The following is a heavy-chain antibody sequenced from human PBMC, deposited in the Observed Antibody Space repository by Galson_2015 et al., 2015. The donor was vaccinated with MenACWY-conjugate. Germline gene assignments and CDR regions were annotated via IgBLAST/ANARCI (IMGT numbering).Heavy chain of an antibody. J-gene: IGHJ6*02. V-gene: IGHV3-30*18. Sequence: SLRLSCAASGFTFSSYGMHWVRQAPGKGLEWVAVISYDGSNKYYADSVKGRFTISRDNSKNTLYLQMNSLRAEDTAVYYCAKVGGGTPYSSSSYYYYGMDVWGQGTT. CDR2: ISYDGSNK. CDR1: GFTFSSYG. D-gene: IGHD6-6*01. CDR3: AKVGGGTPYSSSSYYYYGMDV.